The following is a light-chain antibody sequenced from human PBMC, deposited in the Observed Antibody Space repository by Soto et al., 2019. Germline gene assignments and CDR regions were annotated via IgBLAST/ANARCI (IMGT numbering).Light chain of an antibody. J-gene: IGLJ2*01. CDR3: FSFDRRVGVV. CDR1: SSNIGAGYD. V-gene: IGLV1-40*01. CDR2: GNT. Sequence: QSVLTQPPSVSGAPGQRVTISCTGSSSNIGAGYDVHWYQQLPGRAPKLLIYGNTNRPSGVPDRFSGSKSGTSASLAITGLQAEVDAYYYCFSFDRRVGVVVGGGPKL.